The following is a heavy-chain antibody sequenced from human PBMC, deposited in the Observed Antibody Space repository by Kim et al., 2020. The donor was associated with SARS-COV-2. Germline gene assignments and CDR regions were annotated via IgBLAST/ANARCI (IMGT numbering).Heavy chain of an antibody. CDR1: GGSISSSSYY. J-gene: IGHJ4*02. Sequence: SETLSLTCTVSGGSISSSSYYWGWIRQPPGKGLEWIGSIYYSGSTYYNPSLKSRVTISVDTSKNQFSLKLSSVTAADTAVYYCARGEVAAAGTLDYWGQGTPVTVSS. CDR2: IYYSGST. D-gene: IGHD6-13*01. V-gene: IGHV4-39*01. CDR3: ARGEVAAAGTLDY.